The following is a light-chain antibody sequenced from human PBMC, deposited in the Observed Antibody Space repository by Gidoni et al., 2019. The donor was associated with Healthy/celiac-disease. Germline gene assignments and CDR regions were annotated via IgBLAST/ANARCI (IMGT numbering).Light chain of an antibody. CDR3: SSYTSSSTRVV. J-gene: IGLJ2*01. Sequence: QSALTQPASVSGSPGQSITISCTGTSSDVGGYNYVSWYQQHPGKAPKLMIYDVSNRPSGVSNRFSGSKSGNTASLTISGHQAEDEADYYCSSYTSSSTRVVFGGGTKLTVL. V-gene: IGLV2-14*03. CDR2: DVS. CDR1: SSDVGGYNY.